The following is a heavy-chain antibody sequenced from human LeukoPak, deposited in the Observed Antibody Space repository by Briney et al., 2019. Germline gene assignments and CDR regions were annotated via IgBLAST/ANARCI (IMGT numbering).Heavy chain of an antibody. D-gene: IGHD2-8*02. CDR2: INSDGTGT. V-gene: IGHV3-74*01. CDR3: AGDGLLVHYYYYMDV. CDR1: GFTCKNYW. J-gene: IGHJ6*03. Sequence: GGSLRLSCAASGFTCKNYWMFWVRQTPGKGLVWVSRINSDGTGTAYADSVQGRFTTSRDNAKNTLYLQMNSLRAEDAGVYYCAGDGLLVHYYYYMDVWGKGTTVTVSS.